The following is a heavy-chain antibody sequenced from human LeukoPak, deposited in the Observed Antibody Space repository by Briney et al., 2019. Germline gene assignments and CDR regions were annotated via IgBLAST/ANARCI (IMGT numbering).Heavy chain of an antibody. V-gene: IGHV3-30*18. J-gene: IGHJ6*02. D-gene: IGHD3-10*01. CDR1: GFTFSSYG. CDR3: AKDLALLWFGELNGMDV. Sequence: GRSLRLSCAASGFTFSSYGMHWVRQAPGKGLEWVAVISYDGSNKYYADSVKGRFTISRDNSKNTLYLQMNSLRAEDTAVYYCAKDLALLWFGELNGMDVWGQGTMVTVSS. CDR2: ISYDGSNK.